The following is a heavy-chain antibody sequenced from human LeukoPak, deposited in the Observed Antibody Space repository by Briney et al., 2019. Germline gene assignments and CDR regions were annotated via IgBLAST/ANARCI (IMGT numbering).Heavy chain of an antibody. J-gene: IGHJ6*02. CDR2: ISSSSSYI. V-gene: IGHV3-21*01. Sequence: GGSLRLSCAASGFTFSSYSMNWVRQAPGKGLEWVSSISSSSSYIYYADSVKGRFTISRDNAKNSLYLQMNSLRAEDTAVYYCARDRYYYGSGSYLFIPSYYYYYGMDVWGQGTTVTVSS. CDR3: ARDRYYYGSGSYLFIPSYYYYYGMDV. CDR1: GFTFSSYS. D-gene: IGHD3-10*01.